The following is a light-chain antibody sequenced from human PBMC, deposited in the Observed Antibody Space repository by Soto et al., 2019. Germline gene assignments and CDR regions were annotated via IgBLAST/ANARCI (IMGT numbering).Light chain of an antibody. V-gene: IGLV1-40*01. CDR1: SSNIGAGYD. CDR3: QSYDSSLSIL. CDR2: GNS. J-gene: IGLJ2*01. Sequence: QSVLTQPPSVSGAPGQRVTISCTGNSSNIGAGYDVHWYQQLQVTAPKLLIYGNSNRPSGVPDRFSGSKSGTSASLAITGLQAEDEADYYCQSYDSSLSILFGGGTKVTVL.